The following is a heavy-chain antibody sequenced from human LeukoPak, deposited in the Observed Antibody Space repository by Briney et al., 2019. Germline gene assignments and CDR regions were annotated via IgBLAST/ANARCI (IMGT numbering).Heavy chain of an antibody. CDR3: AKDQAPDYYYYYGMDV. J-gene: IGHJ6*02. CDR1: GFTFSSYA. V-gene: IGHV3-23*01. Sequence: GGSLRLSCAASGFTFSSYAMSWVRQAPGKGLEWVSAISGSGGNTYYADSEKGRFTISRDNSKNTLYLQMNSLRAEDTAVYYCAKDQAPDYYYYYGMDVWGQGTTVTVSS. CDR2: ISGSGGNT.